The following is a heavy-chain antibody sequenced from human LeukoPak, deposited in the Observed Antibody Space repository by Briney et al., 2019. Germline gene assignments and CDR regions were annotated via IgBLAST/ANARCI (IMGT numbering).Heavy chain of an antibody. CDR2: ISWNSGSI. J-gene: IGHJ4*02. D-gene: IGHD6-13*01. Sequence: PGGSLRLSCAASGFTFDDYAMHWVRQAPGKGLERVSGISWNSGSIGYADSVKGRFTISRDNSKNTLYLQMNRLRAEDTAVYYCAKARHSSSSDDYWGQGTLVTVSS. CDR1: GFTFDDYA. V-gene: IGHV3-9*01. CDR3: AKARHSSSSDDY.